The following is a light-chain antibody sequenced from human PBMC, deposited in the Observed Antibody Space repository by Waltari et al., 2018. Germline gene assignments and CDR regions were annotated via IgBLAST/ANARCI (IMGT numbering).Light chain of an antibody. J-gene: IGLJ2*01. Sequence: QSVLTQPPSVSGAPGQRITIPCTGSSSNIGAGHDVNWSRVFPGAAPKVLLYGNNKRPSGFPCRFSRSKSATSASLAITWRQAEDAADYYCQSLDMSLSGGVVVGGGTKVTVL. V-gene: IGLV1-40*01. CDR2: GNN. CDR1: SSNIGAGHD. CDR3: QSLDMSLSGGVV.